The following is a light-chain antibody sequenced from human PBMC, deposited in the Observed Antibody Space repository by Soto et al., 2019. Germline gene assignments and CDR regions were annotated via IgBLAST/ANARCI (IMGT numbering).Light chain of an antibody. CDR1: GSNIGTNT. V-gene: IGLV1-44*01. CDR3: TAWDGSLDGRV. CDR2: RTD. J-gene: IGLJ3*02. Sequence: QSVLTQPPSASGTPGQRVTISCSGSGSNIGTNTVNWYQQLPGTAPKLLIYRTDQRPAGIPDRFSGSKSGTSASLDISGLQSDDEAEYYCTAWDGSLDGRVFGGGTKVTVL.